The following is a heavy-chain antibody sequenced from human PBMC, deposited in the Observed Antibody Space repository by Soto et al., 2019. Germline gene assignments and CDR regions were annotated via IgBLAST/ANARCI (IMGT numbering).Heavy chain of an antibody. Sequence: SVKVSCKASGGTFSNYAISWVRQAPGQGLEWMGGIILPFGTPNYAQKFQGRVTITADKSTTTAYMELSSLRSEDTAVYYCARDLGGWPDYWGQGTLVTVSS. CDR3: ARDLGGWPDY. V-gene: IGHV1-69*06. CDR1: GGTFSNYA. D-gene: IGHD6-19*01. J-gene: IGHJ4*02. CDR2: IILPFGTP.